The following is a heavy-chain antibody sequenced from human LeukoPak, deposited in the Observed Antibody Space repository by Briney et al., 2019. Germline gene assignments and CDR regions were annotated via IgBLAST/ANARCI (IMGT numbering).Heavy chain of an antibody. CDR2: ISSSGRYL. CDR3: ARATFIVEATTTGAFDV. J-gene: IGHJ3*01. D-gene: IGHD3-22*01. V-gene: IGHV3-21*06. Sequence: GGSLRLSCAASGFAFSSHVMNWVRQAPGKGLEWVSSISSSGRYLYYADSVRGRFTISRDNAKNSLYLELNSLRAEDTAIYYCARATFIVEATTTGAFDVWGQGTLVTVPS. CDR1: GFAFSSHV.